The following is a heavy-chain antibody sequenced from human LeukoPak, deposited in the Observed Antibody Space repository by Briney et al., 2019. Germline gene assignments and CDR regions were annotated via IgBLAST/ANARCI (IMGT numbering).Heavy chain of an antibody. D-gene: IGHD6-13*01. J-gene: IGHJ4*02. V-gene: IGHV3-23*01. CDR1: GFTFSNYA. CDR3: AKYSSSWDEDY. Sequence: RGSPRLSCAASGFTFSNYAMTWVCQAPGKGLEWVSSIRASGGSTYYADSVKGRFTISRDNSKNTLYLQMNSLRAEDTAVYYCAKYSSSWDEDYWGQAGLVAVSP. CDR2: IRASGGST.